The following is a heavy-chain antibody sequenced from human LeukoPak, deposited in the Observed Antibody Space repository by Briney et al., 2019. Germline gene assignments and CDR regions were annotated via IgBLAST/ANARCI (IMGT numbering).Heavy chain of an antibody. D-gene: IGHD3-16*01. J-gene: IGHJ5*02. CDR2: IYPGDSDT. CDR3: ARQRFTTRAYAGNWFDP. CDR1: GYSFTSYW. V-gene: IGHV5-51*01. Sequence: AGESLKISCKGSGYSFTSYWIGWVRQMLGKGLEWMGIIYPGDSDTRYSPSFQRQVTISADKSISTAYLQWSSLKASDTAMYYCARQRFTTRAYAGNWFDPWGQGTLLTVSS.